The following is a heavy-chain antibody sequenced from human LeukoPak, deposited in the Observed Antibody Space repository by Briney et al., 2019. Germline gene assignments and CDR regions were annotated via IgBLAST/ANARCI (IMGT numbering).Heavy chain of an antibody. CDR1: GGSFSGYY. J-gene: IGHJ4*02. V-gene: IGHV4-34*01. D-gene: IGHD5-18*01. CDR2: INHSGST. Sequence: SETLSLTCAVYGGSFSGYYWSWIRQPPGKGLEWIGEINHSGSTNYNPSLKSRVTISVDTSKNQFSLKLSSVTAADTAVDYCAREKERYSDYWGQGTLVTVSS. CDR3: AREKERYSDY.